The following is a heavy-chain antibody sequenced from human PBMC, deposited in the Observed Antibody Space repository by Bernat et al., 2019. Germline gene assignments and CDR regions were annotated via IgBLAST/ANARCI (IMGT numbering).Heavy chain of an antibody. CDR1: GFTFSSYS. Sequence: EVQLVESGGGLVKPGGSLRLSCAASGFTFSSYSMNWVRQAPGKGLEWVSSISSSSSYIYYADSVKGQFTISRDNAKNSLYLQMNSLRAEDTAVYYCASDPGYGMDVWGQGTTVTVSS. CDR2: ISSSSSYI. J-gene: IGHJ6*02. CDR3: ASDPGYGMDV. V-gene: IGHV3-21*01.